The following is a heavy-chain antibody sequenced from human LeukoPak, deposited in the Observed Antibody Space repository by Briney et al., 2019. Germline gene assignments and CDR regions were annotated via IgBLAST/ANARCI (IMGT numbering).Heavy chain of an antibody. Sequence: SETLSLTCTVSGGSFSAYYWNWIRQPPGKGLEWIGFIYRSGITSYNPSLKSRVTISIDTSKNDFSLNLTSVTAADTAVYYCARAPSDWGATNWFDPWGHGTLVTVSS. J-gene: IGHJ5*02. CDR3: ARAPSDWGATNWFDP. CDR1: GGSFSAYY. CDR2: IYRSGIT. V-gene: IGHV4-59*01. D-gene: IGHD7-27*01.